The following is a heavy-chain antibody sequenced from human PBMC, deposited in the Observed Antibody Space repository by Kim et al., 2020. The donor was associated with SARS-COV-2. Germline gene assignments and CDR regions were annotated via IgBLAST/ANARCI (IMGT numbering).Heavy chain of an antibody. CDR1: GGTFSSYA. CDR3: ARDLGVEMATIPGTFDY. J-gene: IGHJ4*02. D-gene: IGHD5-12*01. V-gene: IGHV1-69*13. CDR2: IIPIFGTA. Sequence: SVKVSCKASGGTFSSYAISWVRQAPGQGLEWMGGIIPIFGTANYAQKFQGRVSITADESTSTAYMELSSLRSEDTAVYYCARDLGVEMATIPGTFDYWGQGTLVTVSS.